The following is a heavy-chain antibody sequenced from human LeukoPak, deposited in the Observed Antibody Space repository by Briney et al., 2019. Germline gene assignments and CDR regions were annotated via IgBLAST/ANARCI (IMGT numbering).Heavy chain of an antibody. J-gene: IGHJ4*02. Sequence: SETLSLTCTVSGGSISSSGYYWSWIRQHPGKGLEWIGYIYYSGSTYYNPSLKSRVTISVDTSKNQFSLKLSSVTAADTAVYYCARVRGYSYGFDYWGQGTLVTVSS. CDR2: IYYSGST. CDR3: ARVRGYSYGFDY. D-gene: IGHD5-18*01. V-gene: IGHV4-31*03. CDR1: GGSISSSGYY.